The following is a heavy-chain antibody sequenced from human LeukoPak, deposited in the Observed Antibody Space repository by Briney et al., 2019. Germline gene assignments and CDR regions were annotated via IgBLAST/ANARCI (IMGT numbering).Heavy chain of an antibody. Sequence: GESLKISCKGSGYSFTSYWIGWVRQMPGKGLEWMGIIYPGDSDTRYSPSFQGQVTISADKPISTAYLQWSSLKASDTAMYYCARPYYYDSSGYYPDAFDIWGQGTMVTVSS. V-gene: IGHV5-51*01. D-gene: IGHD3-22*01. CDR3: ARPYYYDSSGYYPDAFDI. CDR1: GYSFTSYW. CDR2: IYPGDSDT. J-gene: IGHJ3*02.